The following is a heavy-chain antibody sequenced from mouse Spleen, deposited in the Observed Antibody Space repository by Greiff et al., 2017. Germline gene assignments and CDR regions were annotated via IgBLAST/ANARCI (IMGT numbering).Heavy chain of an antibody. CDR2: INYDGSST. V-gene: IGHV5-16*01. J-gene: IGHJ1*01. D-gene: IGHD1-1*01. Sequence: EVKLMESEGGLVQPGSSMKLSCTASGFTFSDYYMAWVRQVPEKGLEWVANINYDGSSTYYLDSLKSRFIISRDNAKNILYLQMSSLKSEDTATYYCARDRIYYYDGSWHFDVWGAGTTVTVSS. CDR1: GFTFSDYY. CDR3: ARDRIYYYDGSWHFDV.